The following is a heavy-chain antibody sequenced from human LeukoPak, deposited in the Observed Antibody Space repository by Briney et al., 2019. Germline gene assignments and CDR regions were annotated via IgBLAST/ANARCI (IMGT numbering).Heavy chain of an antibody. V-gene: IGHV4-4*07. D-gene: IGHD3-22*01. CDR2: IYTSGST. CDR1: GGSISSYY. J-gene: IGHJ4*02. CDR3: ARAASGGTYYYDPVGYFDY. Sequence: PSETLSLTCTVSGGSISSYYWSWIRQPAGKGLEWIGRIYTSGSTNYNPSLKSRVTMSVDTSKNQFTLKLSSVTAADTAVYYCARAASGGTYYYDPVGYFDYWGQGTLVTVSS.